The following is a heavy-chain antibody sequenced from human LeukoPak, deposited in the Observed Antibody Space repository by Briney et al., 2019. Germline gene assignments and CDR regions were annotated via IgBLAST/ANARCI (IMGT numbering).Heavy chain of an antibody. V-gene: IGHV3-23*01. CDR3: AKKGIAVAGTLAYYFDY. Sequence: GGSLRLSCAASGFTFSSYAMSWVRQAPGKGLELVSAISGSGGSTYYADSVKGRFTISRDNSKNTLYLQMNSLRAEDTAVYYCAKKGIAVAGTLAYYFDYWGQGTLVTVSS. D-gene: IGHD6-19*01. CDR2: ISGSGGST. CDR1: GFTFSSYA. J-gene: IGHJ4*02.